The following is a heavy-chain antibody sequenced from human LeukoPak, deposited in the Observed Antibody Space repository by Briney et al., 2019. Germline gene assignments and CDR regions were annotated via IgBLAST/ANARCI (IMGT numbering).Heavy chain of an antibody. V-gene: IGHV6-1*01. CDR3: ARGAWSSSWSGDDAFDI. J-gene: IGHJ3*02. Sequence: SQTLSLTCAISGDSVSSNSAAWNWIRQSPSRGLEWLGRTYYRSKWYNDYAVSVKSRITINPDTSKNQFSLQLNSVTPEDTAVFYCARGAWSSSWSGDDAFDIWGQGTMVTVSS. D-gene: IGHD6-13*01. CDR2: TYYRSKWYN. CDR1: GDSVSSNSAA.